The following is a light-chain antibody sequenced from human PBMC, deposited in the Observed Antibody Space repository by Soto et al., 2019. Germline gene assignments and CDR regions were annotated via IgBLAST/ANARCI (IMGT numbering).Light chain of an antibody. V-gene: IGLV2-23*02. CDR3: CSYAASNTLI. J-gene: IGLJ2*01. CDR2: EVT. Sequence: QSALTQPASVSGSPGQSITISCTGTSSNVGSYDLVSWYQQHPGKAPKLLIYEVTKRPSGGSNRFSGSKSGNTASLTISGLQAEDEADYACCSYAASNTLIFGGGTKLTVL. CDR1: SSNVGSYDL.